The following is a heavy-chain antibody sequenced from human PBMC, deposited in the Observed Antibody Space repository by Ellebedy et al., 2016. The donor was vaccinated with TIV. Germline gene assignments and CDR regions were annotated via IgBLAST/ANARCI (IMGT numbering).Heavy chain of an antibody. Sequence: SETLSLTCTVSGGSISSYYWSWIRQPPGKGLEWIGYIYYSGSTYYNPSLKSRVIISVDTSKNLFSLKLSSVTAADTAVYYCASGPLFGAFDIWGQGTMVTVSS. CDR3: ASGPLFGAFDI. D-gene: IGHD2-21*01. CDR2: IYYSGST. CDR1: GGSISSYY. J-gene: IGHJ3*02. V-gene: IGHV4-59*08.